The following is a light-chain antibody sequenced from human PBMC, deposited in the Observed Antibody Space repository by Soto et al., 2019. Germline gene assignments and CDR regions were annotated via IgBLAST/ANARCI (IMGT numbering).Light chain of an antibody. CDR1: QSVSSSY. CDR2: GAS. Sequence: EIGLTQSPGTLSLAPGERAARSCRASQSVSSSYLAWYQQKPGQAPRLLIYGASSRATGIPDRFSGSGSGTDFTLTISRLEPEDFAVYYCQQYARPPFAFGQATKV. J-gene: IGKJ2*01. CDR3: QQYARPPFA. V-gene: IGKV3-20*01.